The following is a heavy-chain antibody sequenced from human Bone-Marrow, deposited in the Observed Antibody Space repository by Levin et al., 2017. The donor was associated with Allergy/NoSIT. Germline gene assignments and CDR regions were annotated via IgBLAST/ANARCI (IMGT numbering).Heavy chain of an antibody. CDR3: AKDGSSGWSEAVFDY. Sequence: PGGSLRLSCAASGFTFSSYAMSWVRQAPGKGLEWVSAISGSGGSTYYADSVKGRFTISRDNSKNTLYLQMNSLRAEDTAVYYCAKDGSSGWSEAVFDYWGQGTLVTVSS. CDR2: ISGSGGST. V-gene: IGHV3-23*01. D-gene: IGHD6-19*01. CDR1: GFTFSSYA. J-gene: IGHJ4*02.